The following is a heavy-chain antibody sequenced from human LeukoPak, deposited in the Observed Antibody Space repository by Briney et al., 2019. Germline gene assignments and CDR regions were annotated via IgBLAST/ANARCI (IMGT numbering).Heavy chain of an antibody. Sequence: SETLSLTCTVSGASTSAYYWSWIRQPPGKGLEWIGYTYSGGNTNYNPSLKSRVTISIDTSENQFSLRLTSVTAADTAVYFCAHSKRGGGYYINAFAVWGQGTLVTISS. CDR1: GASTSAYY. J-gene: IGHJ3*01. V-gene: IGHV4-59*01. CDR3: AHSKRGGGYYINAFAV. D-gene: IGHD1-26*01. CDR2: TYSGGNT.